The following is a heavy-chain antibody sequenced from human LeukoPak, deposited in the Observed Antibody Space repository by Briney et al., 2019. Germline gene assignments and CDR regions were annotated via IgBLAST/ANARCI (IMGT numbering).Heavy chain of an antibody. CDR2: ITWNGGST. J-gene: IGHJ4*02. CDR3: ARDLHSVSQDYVWGSYRYRGDYFDY. CDR1: GFTFDDYG. D-gene: IGHD3-16*02. V-gene: IGHV3-20*04. Sequence: PGGSLRLSCAAAGFTFDDYGMSWVRQAPGKGLELVSGITWNGGSTGYADSVKGRFTISRDNAKNSLYLQMNSLRAEDTALYYCARDLHSVSQDYVWGSYRYRGDYFDYWGQGTLVTVSS.